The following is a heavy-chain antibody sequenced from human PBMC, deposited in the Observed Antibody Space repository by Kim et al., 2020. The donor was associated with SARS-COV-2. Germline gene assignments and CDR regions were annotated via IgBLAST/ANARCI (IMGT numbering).Heavy chain of an antibody. J-gene: IGHJ6*02. D-gene: IGHD6-19*01. V-gene: IGHV1-18*01. CDR1: GCTFISYG. Sequence: ASVKVSCKASGCTFISYGISWVRQAPGQGLEWMGWISAYDGNTNYAQKLQGRVTMTTDTSTSTAYMELRSLRSDDTAVYYCARGSGSSIRYGMDVWGQGTTVTVSS. CDR3: ARGSGSSIRYGMDV. CDR2: ISAYDGNT.